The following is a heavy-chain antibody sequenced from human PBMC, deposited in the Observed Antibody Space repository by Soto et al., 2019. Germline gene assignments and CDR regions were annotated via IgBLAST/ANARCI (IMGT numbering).Heavy chain of an antibody. J-gene: IGHJ4*02. CDR1: GFTFSSYA. D-gene: IGHD3-22*01. V-gene: IGHV3-23*01. CDR2: ISGSGGST. Sequence: EVQLLESGGGLVQPGGSLRLSCAASGFTFSSYAMSWVRQAPGKGLVWVSAISGSGGSTYYADSVKGRFTISRDNSKNTTYMQMNSLRAEDTAVYYCAITVLTYDSRGYWNPFDYWGQVTLVTVSS. CDR3: AITVLTYDSRGYWNPFDY.